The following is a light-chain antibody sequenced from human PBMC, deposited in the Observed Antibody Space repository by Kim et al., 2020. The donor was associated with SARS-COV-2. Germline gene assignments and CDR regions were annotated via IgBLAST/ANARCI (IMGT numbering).Light chain of an antibody. J-gene: IGKJ2*01. CDR1: QSISNSY. CDR3: QQSYNTPYT. CDR2: SAS. V-gene: IGKV1-39*01. Sequence: ASVGDRVTITCRASQSISNSYLNCYVQTPGKAPKLLIYSASSLESGVPSRFSGSGSGTDFTLTISSLQVEDFATYYCQQSYNTPYTFGQGTKLEI.